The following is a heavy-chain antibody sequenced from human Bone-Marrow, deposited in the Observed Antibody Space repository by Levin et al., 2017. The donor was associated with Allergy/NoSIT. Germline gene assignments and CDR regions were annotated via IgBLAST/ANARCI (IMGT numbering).Heavy chain of an antibody. D-gene: IGHD3-10*01. CDR3: ERGEYSYGSGSYYLDY. CDR1: GDSISSGGYY. V-gene: IGHV4-31*03. J-gene: IGHJ4*02. CDR2: IYHSGST. Sequence: SETLSLTCTVSGDSISSGGYYWSWIRQHPGKGLEWIGYIYHSGSTYYNPSLKGRVTISVDTSKNEFSLKLSSVTAADTAVVYCERGEYSYGSGSYYLDYWGQGTLVTVSS.